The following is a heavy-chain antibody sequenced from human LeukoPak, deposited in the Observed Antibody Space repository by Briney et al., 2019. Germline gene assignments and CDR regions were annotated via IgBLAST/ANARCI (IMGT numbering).Heavy chain of an antibody. V-gene: IGHV4-4*07. D-gene: IGHD4-23*01. CDR3: ARTVDYGDNLDAFDI. CDR1: GGSISSYY. Sequence: SETLSLTCTVSGGSISSYYWSWIRQPAGKGLEWIGRIYTSGSTNYNPSLKSRVTVSVDTSKNQFSLKLSSVTAADTAVYYCARTVDYGDNLDAFDIWGQGTMVTVSS. J-gene: IGHJ3*02. CDR2: IYTSGST.